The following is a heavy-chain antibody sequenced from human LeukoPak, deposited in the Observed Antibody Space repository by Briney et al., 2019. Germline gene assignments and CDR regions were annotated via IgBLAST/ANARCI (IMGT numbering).Heavy chain of an antibody. Sequence: PSETLSLTCAVYGGSFSGYYWSWIRQPPGKGLEWIGEINHSGSTNYNPSLKSRVTISVDTSKNQFSLKLSSVTAADTAVYYCARGRTLLWFRELSRYYYYYYMDVWGKGTTVTVSS. CDR1: GGSFSGYY. D-gene: IGHD3-10*01. J-gene: IGHJ6*03. CDR3: ARGRTLLWFRELSRYYYYYYMDV. CDR2: INHSGST. V-gene: IGHV4-34*01.